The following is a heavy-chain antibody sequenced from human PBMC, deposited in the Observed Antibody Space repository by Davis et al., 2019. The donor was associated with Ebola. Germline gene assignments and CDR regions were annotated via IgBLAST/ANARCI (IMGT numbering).Heavy chain of an antibody. D-gene: IGHD3-9*01. V-gene: IGHV3-21*01. CDR3: AKERYALTGCIDY. Sequence: GESLKISCAASGFTFSSYSMNWVRQAPGKGLEWVSSISSSSSYIYYADSVKGRFTISRDNAKNSLYLQMNSLRDEDTAVYYCAKERYALTGCIDYWGQGTLVTVSS. J-gene: IGHJ4*02. CDR1: GFTFSSYS. CDR2: ISSSSSYI.